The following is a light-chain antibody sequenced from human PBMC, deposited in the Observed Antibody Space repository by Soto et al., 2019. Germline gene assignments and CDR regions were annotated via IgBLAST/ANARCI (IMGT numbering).Light chain of an antibody. V-gene: IGKV3-15*01. CDR3: QQYNNWPPFT. CDR2: GAS. CDR1: QSVSGN. Sequence: EIVMTQSPATLSVSPGERATLSCRASQSVSGNLAWYQQKPGQAPRLLIYGASTRATGIPARFSGSGSGTEFTLTISSLQSEDFSVYDCQQYNNWPPFTFGPGTKVDI. J-gene: IGKJ3*01.